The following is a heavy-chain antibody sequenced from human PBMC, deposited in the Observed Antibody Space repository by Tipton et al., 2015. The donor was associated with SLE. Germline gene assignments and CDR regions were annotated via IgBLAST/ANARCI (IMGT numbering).Heavy chain of an antibody. D-gene: IGHD1-26*01. CDR1: GGSISSSSYY. CDR3: ASRIVGALYYFDY. CDR2: IYYSGST. Sequence: TLSLTCTVSGGSISSSSYYWGWIRQPPGKGLEWIGRIYYSGSTYYNPSLKSRVTISVDTSKNQFSLKLSSVTAADTAVYYCASRIVGALYYFDYWGQGTLVTVSS. V-gene: IGHV4-39*07. J-gene: IGHJ4*02.